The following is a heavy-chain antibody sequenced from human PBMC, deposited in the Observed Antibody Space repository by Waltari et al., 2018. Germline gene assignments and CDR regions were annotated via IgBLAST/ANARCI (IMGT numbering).Heavy chain of an antibody. V-gene: IGHV4-34*01. Sequence: QVQLQQWGAGLLTPSETLSLTCGVYGGSLSDFYCSWIRQPPGKGLDWIGEISPGGSPTYHPSLNGRVTISVDTSKNQFSLNLSSVTAADTAVYYCARGKVGRLSILGVVLSDRPKYHYNGMDVWGQGTTVTVSS. J-gene: IGHJ6*02. D-gene: IGHD3-3*01. CDR3: ARGKVGRLSILGVVLSDRPKYHYNGMDV. CDR1: GGSLSDFY. CDR2: ISPGGSP.